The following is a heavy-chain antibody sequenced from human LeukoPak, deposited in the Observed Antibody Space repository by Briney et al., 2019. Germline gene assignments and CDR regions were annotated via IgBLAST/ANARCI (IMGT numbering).Heavy chain of an antibody. D-gene: IGHD6-25*01. J-gene: IGHJ4*02. CDR2: IDHGGSA. V-gene: IGHV4-34*01. CDR3: ARGRVVAASFRL. CDR1: GGSFSGYS. Sequence: PSETLSLTCAVYGGSFSGYSWNWIRQPPGKGLEWIGEIDHGGSANYNPSLESRVTISVDTSKNQFSLRLSSLTAADTAVYYCARGRVVAASFRLWGQGTLVTVSS.